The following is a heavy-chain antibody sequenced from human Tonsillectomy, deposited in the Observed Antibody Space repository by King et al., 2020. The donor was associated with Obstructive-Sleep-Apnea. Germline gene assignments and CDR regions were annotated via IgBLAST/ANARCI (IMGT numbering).Heavy chain of an antibody. CDR1: GFTVSSNY. CDR3: ATSIAVAGTYYFDY. V-gene: IGHV3-53*04. Sequence: VQLVQSGGGLVQPGGSLRLSCAASGFTVSSNYMSWVRQAPGKGLEWVSVIYSGGSTYYADSVKGRSTISRHNSKNTLYLQMNSLRAEDTAVYYCATSIAVAGTYYFDYWGQGTLVTVSS. D-gene: IGHD6-19*01. J-gene: IGHJ4*02. CDR2: IYSGGST.